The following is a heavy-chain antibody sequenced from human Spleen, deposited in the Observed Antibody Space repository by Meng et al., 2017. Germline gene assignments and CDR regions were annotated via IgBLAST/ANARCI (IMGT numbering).Heavy chain of an antibody. CDR3: ARLSSGSYFPPGYFDC. Sequence: SETLSLTCTVSGGSISSYYWSWIRQPAGKGLEWIGRIYSSGSTDYNPSLKSRVTMSVDTSMNHFSLKLSSVTAADTAVYYCARLSSGSYFPPGYFDCWGQGTLVTDSS. J-gene: IGHJ4*02. D-gene: IGHD3-10*01. CDR2: IYSSGST. CDR1: GGSISSYY. V-gene: IGHV4-4*07.